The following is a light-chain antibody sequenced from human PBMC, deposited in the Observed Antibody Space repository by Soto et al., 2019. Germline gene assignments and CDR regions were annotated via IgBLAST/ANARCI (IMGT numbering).Light chain of an antibody. CDR1: QGISSS. J-gene: IGKJ5*01. V-gene: IGKV1-9*01. CDR2: EES. CDR3: QQLNSYPFT. Sequence: IEFAQSPSSLSASIGYRLTITCRASQGISSSLAWYQQEPGQAPKXXIYEESTLQSGVPSRFSGRGYGTDLTLTISGLQNEDFETYYCQQLNSYPFTFGQGTRLEI.